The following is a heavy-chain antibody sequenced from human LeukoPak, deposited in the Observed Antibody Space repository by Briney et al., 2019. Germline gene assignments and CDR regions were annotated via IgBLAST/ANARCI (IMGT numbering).Heavy chain of an antibody. CDR1: GLTFTAYS. CDR3: ARVYASGSYYRGMDV. V-gene: IGHV3-48*02. D-gene: IGHD3-10*01. J-gene: IGHJ6*02. Sequence: GGSLRLSCAASGLTFTAYSMNWVRQAPGKGLEWVSYISASSSIIYYADSVKGRFTISRDNAKNSLYLQMNSLRDEDTAVYYCARVYASGSYYRGMDVWGQGTTVTVSS. CDR2: ISASSSII.